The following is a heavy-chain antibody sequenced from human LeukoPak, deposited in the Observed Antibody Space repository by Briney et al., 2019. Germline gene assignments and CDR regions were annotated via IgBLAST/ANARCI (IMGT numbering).Heavy chain of an antibody. J-gene: IGHJ3*02. Sequence: SETLSLTCTVSGGSISTYYWSWIRQPPGKGLEWIGYIYYSGSTNYNPSLKSRVTISVDTSKNQFSLKLSSVTAADTAVYYCAREVDYYGSGSPIWGQGTMVTVSS. D-gene: IGHD3-10*01. CDR2: IYYSGST. V-gene: IGHV4-59*01. CDR3: AREVDYYGSGSPI. CDR1: GGSISTYY.